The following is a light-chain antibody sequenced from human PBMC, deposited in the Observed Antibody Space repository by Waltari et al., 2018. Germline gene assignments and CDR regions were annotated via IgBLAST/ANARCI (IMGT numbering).Light chain of an antibody. CDR3: QQYNSYALT. CDR2: DAS. J-gene: IGKJ4*01. V-gene: IGKV1-5*01. CDR1: QSISSW. Sequence: DIQMTQSPSTLSASVGDRVTITCRASQSISSWLAWYQQKPGKAPKLLIYDASSLESGVPSRFSGSGSGKEFTLTISSLQPDDFATYYCQQYNSYALTFGGGTKVEIK.